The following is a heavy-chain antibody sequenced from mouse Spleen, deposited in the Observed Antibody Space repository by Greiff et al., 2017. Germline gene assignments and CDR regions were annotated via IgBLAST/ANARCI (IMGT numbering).Heavy chain of an antibody. J-gene: IGHJ4*01. CDR3: ARGRQLGLRYAMDY. D-gene: IGHD3-2*01. CDR1: GYAFSSYW. V-gene: IGHV1-80*01. Sequence: VQLQQSGAELVKPGASVKISCKASGYAFSSYWMNWVKQRPGKGLEWIGQIYPGDGDTNYNGKFKGKATLTADKSSSTAYMQLSSLTSEDSAVYFCARGRQLGLRYAMDYWGQGTSVTVSS. CDR2: IYPGDGDT.